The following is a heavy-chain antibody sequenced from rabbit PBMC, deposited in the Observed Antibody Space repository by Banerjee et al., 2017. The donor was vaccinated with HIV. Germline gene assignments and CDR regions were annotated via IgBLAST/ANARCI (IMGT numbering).Heavy chain of an antibody. J-gene: IGHJ6*01. CDR3: VRHNSGLTL. CDR1: GIDFSSSFW. CDR2: IYPTYGAT. V-gene: IGHV1S45*01. Sequence: QEQLVESGGGLVTLGGSLKLTCKASGIDFSSSFWISWVRQTPGKGLEWIGCIYPTYGATDYASWAKGRFTISKTSSTTVTLQMTSLTAADTATYFCVRHNSGLTLWGQGTLVTVS. D-gene: IGHD4-1*01.